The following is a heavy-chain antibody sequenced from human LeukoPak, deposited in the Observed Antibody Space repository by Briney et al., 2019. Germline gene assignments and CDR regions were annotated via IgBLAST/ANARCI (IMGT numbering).Heavy chain of an antibody. D-gene: IGHD6-19*01. J-gene: IGHJ4*02. CDR2: IYTGGDT. V-gene: IGHV3-53*01. CDR1: GFSVSNKY. Sequence: GGSLRLSCAASGFSVSNKYMSWVRQAPGKGLEGVSVIYTGGDTYYADSVRGRFTIFRDTSKNTVNLQMNSLRAEDTALYYCAGGQVFTSGGFDDWGQGTLVTVSS. CDR3: AGGQVFTSGGFDD.